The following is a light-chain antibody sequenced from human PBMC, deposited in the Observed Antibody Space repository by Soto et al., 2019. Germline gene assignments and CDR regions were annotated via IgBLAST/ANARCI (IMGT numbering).Light chain of an antibody. V-gene: IGKV3-20*01. CDR2: GAS. J-gene: IGKJ1*01. CDR1: QSVASRN. Sequence: VVVTQSPSTLSLSPVERSTLSCRASQSVASRNLAWYQQKSGQAPRLLIYGASSRAIHTPDRFSGSGSGTDFTLTISGLEPEDFAVYYCQHFGTSIWTFGQGTKVDI. CDR3: QHFGTSIWT.